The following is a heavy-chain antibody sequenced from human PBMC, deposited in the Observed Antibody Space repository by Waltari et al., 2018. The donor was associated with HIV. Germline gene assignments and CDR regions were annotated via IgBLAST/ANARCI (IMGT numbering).Heavy chain of an antibody. CDR3: ATVSTITTEKYFDY. CDR1: GYSISAGYY. J-gene: IGHJ4*01. V-gene: IGHV4-38-2*01. CDR2: MFHRGNP. D-gene: IGHD5-12*01. Sequence: VRLQESGPSEVKPPETLSLTCRVSGYSISAGYYWGWIRQSPGKGLEWIGTMFHRGNPYYNPSLQSRVSMSIDSSKTQFSLTLTSVTAADTAMYYCATVSTITTEKYFDYWGRGMLVTV.